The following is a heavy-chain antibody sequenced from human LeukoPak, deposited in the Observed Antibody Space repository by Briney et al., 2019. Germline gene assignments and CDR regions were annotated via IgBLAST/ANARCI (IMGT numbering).Heavy chain of an antibody. CDR1: GFTFSSYS. D-gene: IGHD2-15*01. Sequence: GGSLRLSCAASGFTFSSYSMNWVRQAPGKGLEWVSGISWNSGSIGYADSVKGRFTISRDNAKNSLYLQMNSLRAEDTALYYCARLGGSHWFDPWGQGTLVTVSS. J-gene: IGHJ5*02. V-gene: IGHV3-9*01. CDR2: ISWNSGSI. CDR3: ARLGGSHWFDP.